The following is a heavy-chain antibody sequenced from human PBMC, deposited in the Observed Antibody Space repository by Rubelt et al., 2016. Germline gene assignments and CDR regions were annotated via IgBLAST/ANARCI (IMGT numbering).Heavy chain of an antibody. V-gene: IGHV3-23*01. D-gene: IGHD6-19*01. CDR3: SRDGAVVRFGYFQQ. J-gene: IGHJ1*01. CDR2: ITGRGDST. Sequence: EVQLLESGGGLVQPGGSLRLSCAASGFAFSSFAMSWVRQASGKGLEWVSAITGRGDSTYYADFVKGRLTISRDNSQNTLYLQMHSLRAADTALYYLSRDGAVVRFGYFQQWGQGTLVTVSS. CDR1: GFAFSSFA.